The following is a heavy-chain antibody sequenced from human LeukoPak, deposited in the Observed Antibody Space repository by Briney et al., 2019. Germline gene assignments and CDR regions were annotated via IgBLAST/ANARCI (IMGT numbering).Heavy chain of an antibody. CDR1: GFTFNTFG. J-gene: IGHJ4*02. CDR3: VRDDSAWLY. V-gene: IGHV3-21*01. Sequence: GGSLRLSCAVSGFTFNTFGMNWVRQAPGKGLQWVSSISPGSSYIYYEDSVKGRFTISRDDAKNSPYLQMDSLTAGDTAVYYCVRDDSAWLYWGQGALVTVS. D-gene: IGHD2-15*01. CDR2: ISPGSSYI.